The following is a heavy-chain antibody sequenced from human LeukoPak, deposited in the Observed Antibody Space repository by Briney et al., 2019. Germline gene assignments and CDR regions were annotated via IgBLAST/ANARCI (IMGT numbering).Heavy chain of an antibody. D-gene: IGHD2-21*02. J-gene: IGHJ4*02. CDR2: INTDGTST. Sequence: GGSLRLSCAASGFTFSSYWMHWVRQAPGKGLVLVSRINTDGTSTTYADSVKGRFTISRDTAKNTLYLQMNSLRAEDTAVYYCARDYTYCGGDCYFDYWGQGTLVTVSS. V-gene: IGHV3-74*01. CDR1: GFTFSSYW. CDR3: ARDYTYCGGDCYFDY.